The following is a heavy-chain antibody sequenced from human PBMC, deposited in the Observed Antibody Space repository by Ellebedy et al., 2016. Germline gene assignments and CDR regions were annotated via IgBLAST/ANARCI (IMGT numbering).Heavy chain of an antibody. CDR1: GGSISSYY. D-gene: IGHD3-16*01. CDR3: ARDLDGLGYFDY. Sequence: SETLSLTXTVSGGSISSYYWSWIRQPPGKGLEWIGYIYYSGSTNYNPSLKSRVTISVDTSKNQFSLKLSSVTAADTAVYYCARDLDGLGYFDYWGQGTLVTVSS. V-gene: IGHV4-59*01. J-gene: IGHJ4*02. CDR2: IYYSGST.